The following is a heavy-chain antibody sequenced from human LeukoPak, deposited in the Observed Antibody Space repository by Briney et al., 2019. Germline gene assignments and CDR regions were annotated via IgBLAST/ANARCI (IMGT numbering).Heavy chain of an antibody. J-gene: IGHJ4*02. V-gene: IGHV1-46*01. CDR2: INPSGGST. CDR3: ARVKGWNYDFDY. D-gene: IGHD1-7*01. Sequence: ASVKVSCKASGYTFTSYYMHWVRQAPGQGLEWMGIINPSGGSTSYAQKFQGRVTMTRDTSISTAYMELSRLRSDDTAVYYCARVKGWNYDFDYWGQGTLVTVSS. CDR1: GYTFTSYY.